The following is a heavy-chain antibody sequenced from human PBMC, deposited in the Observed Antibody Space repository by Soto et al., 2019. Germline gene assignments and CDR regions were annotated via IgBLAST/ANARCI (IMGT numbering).Heavy chain of an antibody. J-gene: IGHJ6*02. V-gene: IGHV1-18*04. D-gene: IGHD3-3*01. Sequence: QVQLVQSGAEVKKPGASVKVSCKASGYTFTSYGISWVRQAPGQGLEWMGWISAYNGNTNYAQKLQGRVTMTTDTCTSTAYMELRSLRSDDTAVYYCANIAYDFWSGYAEDPNYYYYGMDVWGQGTTVTVSS. CDR3: ANIAYDFWSGYAEDPNYYYYGMDV. CDR1: GYTFTSYG. CDR2: ISAYNGNT.